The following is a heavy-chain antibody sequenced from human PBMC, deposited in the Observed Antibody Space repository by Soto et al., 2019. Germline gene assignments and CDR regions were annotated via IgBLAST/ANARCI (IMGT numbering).Heavy chain of an antibody. Sequence: QVQLQQWGAGLLKPSETLSLTCAVYGGSFGGYYWSWIRQPPGKGLEWIGEINHSGSTNYNPSLKSRVTISVDTSKNQFSLKLSSVTAADTAVYYCARVVRGVIYYYYYMDVWGKGTTVTVSS. J-gene: IGHJ6*03. CDR2: INHSGST. CDR1: GGSFGGYY. V-gene: IGHV4-34*01. D-gene: IGHD3-10*01. CDR3: ARVVRGVIYYYYYMDV.